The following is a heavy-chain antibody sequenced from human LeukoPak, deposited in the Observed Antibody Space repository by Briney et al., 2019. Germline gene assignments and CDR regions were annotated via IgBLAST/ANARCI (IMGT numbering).Heavy chain of an antibody. Sequence: GGSLRLSCAASGFTFIGHNMNWVRQAPGKGLEWVANIKEDGSEKYYVDSVKGRFAISRDNAKNSLYLQMNSLRAEDTAVYYCEGIVVVPAAVSYYYYMDVWGKGTTVTVSS. CDR3: EGIVVVPAAVSYYYYMDV. CDR2: IKEDGSEK. CDR1: GFTFIGHN. J-gene: IGHJ6*03. D-gene: IGHD2-2*01. V-gene: IGHV3-7*01.